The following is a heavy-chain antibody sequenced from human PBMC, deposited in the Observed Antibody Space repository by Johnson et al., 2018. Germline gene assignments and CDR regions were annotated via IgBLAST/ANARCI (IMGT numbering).Heavy chain of an antibody. D-gene: IGHD3-3*01. Sequence: VQLVESGGGVVQPGRSLRLSCAASEFTFSNCDIHWVRQAPGKGLEWVAVISYDGSNKYYADSVKGRFTISRDNANTSLFLQMNSLRAEDTAVYYCAGDALRCLGWLPRIGGFDYWGQGTLVTVSS. V-gene: IGHV3-33*05. CDR2: ISYDGSNK. J-gene: IGHJ4*02. CDR3: AGDALRCLGWLPRIGGFDY. CDR1: EFTFSNCD.